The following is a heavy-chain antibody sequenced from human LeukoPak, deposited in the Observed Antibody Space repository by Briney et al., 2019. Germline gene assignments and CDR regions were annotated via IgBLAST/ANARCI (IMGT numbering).Heavy chain of an antibody. CDR3: ARQDRTLYYDSSGLYFDY. Sequence: SETQSLTCAVSGYSISSGYYWGWIRQPPGKGLEWIGSTFHGGNTYYSPSLKSRVTISMDTSMNQFSLKVTSVTAADTAVYYCARQDRTLYYDSSGLYFDYWGQGTLVAVSS. J-gene: IGHJ4*02. V-gene: IGHV4-38-2*01. CDR1: GYSISSGYY. D-gene: IGHD3-22*01. CDR2: TFHGGNT.